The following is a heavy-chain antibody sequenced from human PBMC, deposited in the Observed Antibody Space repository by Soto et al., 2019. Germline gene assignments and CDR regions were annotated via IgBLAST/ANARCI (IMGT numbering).Heavy chain of an antibody. CDR1: GGSISSGGYY. V-gene: IGHV4-31*03. CDR3: ARVCGGDCHYGMDV. Sequence: SETLSLTCTVSGGSISSGGYYWTWIRQHPGKGLEWIGYIYYSGSTYYNPSLKSRVTMSVDTSKIQFSLKLSSVTAADTAVYYCARVCGGDCHYGMDVWGQRTTVTVSS. J-gene: IGHJ6*02. CDR2: IYYSGST. D-gene: IGHD2-21*02.